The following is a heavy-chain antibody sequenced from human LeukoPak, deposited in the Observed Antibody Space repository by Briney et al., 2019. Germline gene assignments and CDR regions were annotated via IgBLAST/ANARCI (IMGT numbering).Heavy chain of an antibody. V-gene: IGHV3-23*01. CDR2: ISGSGGST. Sequence: GGSLRPSCAASGFTFSSYAMSWVRQAPGKGLEWVSAISGSGGSTYYADSVKGRFTISRDNSKNTLYLQMNSLRAEDTAVYYCAKLIGYSGYGGAFDIRGQGTMVTVSS. CDR3: AKLIGYSGYGGAFDI. D-gene: IGHD5-12*01. J-gene: IGHJ3*02. CDR1: GFTFSSYA.